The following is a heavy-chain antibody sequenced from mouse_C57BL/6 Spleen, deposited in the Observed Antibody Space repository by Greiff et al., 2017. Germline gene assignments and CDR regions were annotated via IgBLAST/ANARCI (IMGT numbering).Heavy chain of an antibody. CDR2: IDPETGGT. J-gene: IGHJ3*01. D-gene: IGHD1-1*01. CDR3: TRDSSYVPSWFAY. CDR1: GYTFTDYE. V-gene: IGHV1-15*01. Sequence: VQLQQSGAELVRPGASVTLSCKASGYTFTDYEMHWVKQTPVHGLEWIGAIDPETGGTAYNQKFKGKAILTADKSSSTAYMELRSLTSEDSAVYYCTRDSSYVPSWFAYWGQGTLVTVSA.